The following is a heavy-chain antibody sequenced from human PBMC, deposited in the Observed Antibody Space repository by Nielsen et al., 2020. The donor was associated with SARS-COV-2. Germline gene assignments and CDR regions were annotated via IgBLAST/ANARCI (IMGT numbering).Heavy chain of an antibody. V-gene: IGHV4-59*01. D-gene: IGHD3-3*01. CDR2: IYYSGST. CDR3: ARVLGTIFGVVIIPLWFDP. J-gene: IGHJ5*02. CDR1: GGSISSYY. Sequence: SETLSLTCTVSGGSISSYYWSWIRQPPGKGLEWIGYIYYSGSTNYNPSLKSRVTISVDTSKNQFSLKLSSVTAADTAAYYCARVLGTIFGVVIIPLWFDPWGQGTLVTVSS.